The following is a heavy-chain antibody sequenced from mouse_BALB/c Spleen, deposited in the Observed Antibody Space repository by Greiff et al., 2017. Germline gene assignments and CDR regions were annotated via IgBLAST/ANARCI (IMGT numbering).Heavy chain of an antibody. CDR2: IHYSGST. CDR1: GYSITSGYS. Sequence: EVKLQESGPDLVKPSQSLSLTCTVTGYSITSGYSWHWIRQFPGNKLEWMAYIHYSGSTDYNPSLKSRISITRDTSKNQFFLHLNSVTTEDTATYYCSRRGGNYGFFMDYWGQGTSVTVSS. V-gene: IGHV3-1*02. CDR3: SRRGGNYGFFMDY. J-gene: IGHJ4*01. D-gene: IGHD2-1*01.